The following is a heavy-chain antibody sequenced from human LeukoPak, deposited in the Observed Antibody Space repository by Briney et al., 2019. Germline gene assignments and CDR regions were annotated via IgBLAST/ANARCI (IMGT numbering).Heavy chain of an antibody. Sequence: GGSLRLSCAASGFTFSSYAMSWVRQAPGKGLEWVSAISGSGGSTYYADSVKGRFTISRDNSKNTLYLQMNSLRAEDTAVYYCARTEGAYYDILTGFDYWGQGTLVTVSS. CDR1: GFTFSSYA. CDR2: ISGSGGST. J-gene: IGHJ4*02. V-gene: IGHV3-23*01. CDR3: ARTEGAYYDILTGFDY. D-gene: IGHD3-9*01.